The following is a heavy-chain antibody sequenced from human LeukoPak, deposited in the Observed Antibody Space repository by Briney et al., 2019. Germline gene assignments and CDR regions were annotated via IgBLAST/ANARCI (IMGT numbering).Heavy chain of an antibody. CDR2: INSDGSRT. CDR1: GFTFSHAW. J-gene: IGHJ4*02. Sequence: GGSLRLSCAASGFTFSHAWMSWVRQAPGKGLVWVSSINSDGSRTTYADSVKGRFTISRDNAKNTLYLQMNSLRAEDTAVYYCARVRIELATMLLDYWGQGTLVTVSS. D-gene: IGHD5-24*01. V-gene: IGHV3-74*01. CDR3: ARVRIELATMLLDY.